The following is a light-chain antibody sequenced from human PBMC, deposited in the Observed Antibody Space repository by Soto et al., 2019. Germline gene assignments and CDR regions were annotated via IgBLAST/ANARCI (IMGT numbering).Light chain of an antibody. CDR1: QSVDNY. V-gene: IGKV3-11*01. Sequence: EIVLTQSPDTLSLSPGERATLACRASQSVDNYLAWYQQRPGQAPRLLIYDASNRASGIPARFSGSGSGTDFTLTISSLEPEDFAVYYYQQRSTGPPLTFGGGTKVEIK. CDR3: QQRSTGPPLT. CDR2: DAS. J-gene: IGKJ4*01.